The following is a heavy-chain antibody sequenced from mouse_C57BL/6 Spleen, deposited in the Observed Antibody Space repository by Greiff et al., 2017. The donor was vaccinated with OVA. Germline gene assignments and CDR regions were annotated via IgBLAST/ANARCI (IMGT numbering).Heavy chain of an antibody. CDR3: ARSDYYGSSYMGY. J-gene: IGHJ2*01. Sequence: VQLQQSGPELVKPGASVKISSKASGYSFPGSFMNWVKQSHGKSLEWIGRIIPYNGDTFSNQKFKGKATLTVDKSSSTAHMELLSLTAEDFAVYDCARSDYYGSSYMGYWGQGTTLTVSS. V-gene: IGHV1-37*01. D-gene: IGHD1-1*01. CDR2: IIPYNGDT. CDR1: GYSFPGSF.